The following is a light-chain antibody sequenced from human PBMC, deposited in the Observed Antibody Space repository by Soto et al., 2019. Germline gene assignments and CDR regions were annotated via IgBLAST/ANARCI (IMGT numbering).Light chain of an antibody. J-gene: IGLJ1*01. CDR3: SSYTSSSTPDV. CDR2: EVS. CDR1: SSDVGGYNY. Sequence: QSVLTQPASVSGSPGQSITISCTGTSSDVGGYNYASWYQQHPGKAPKLMIYEVSNRPSGVSNRFSGSKSGNTASLTISGLQAEDEADYYCSSYTSSSTPDVFGTGTKVTVL. V-gene: IGLV2-14*01.